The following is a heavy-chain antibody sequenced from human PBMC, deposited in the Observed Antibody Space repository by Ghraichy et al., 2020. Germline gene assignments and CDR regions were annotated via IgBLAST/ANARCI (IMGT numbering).Heavy chain of an antibody. D-gene: IGHD2-15*01. V-gene: IGHV1-18*04. CDR3: ARVMFVVAAHNWFDP. CDR1: GYTFTSYG. Sequence: ASVKVSCKASGYTFTSYGISWVRQAPGQGLEWMGWISAYNGNTNYAQKLQGRVTMTTDTSTSTAYMELRSLRSDDTAVYYCARVMFVVAAHNWFDPWGQGTLVTVSS. CDR2: ISAYNGNT. J-gene: IGHJ5*02.